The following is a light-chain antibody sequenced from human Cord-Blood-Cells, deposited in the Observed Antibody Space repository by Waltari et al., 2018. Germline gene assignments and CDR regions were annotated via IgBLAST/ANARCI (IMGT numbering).Light chain of an antibody. Sequence: QSALTQPRSVSGSPGQSGTISCTGTRSDVGGYTYLSWYQQHPGKAPKLKIYDVSKRPSGVAHRFSGSKSGNTASLTISELQAEDEADYYCCSYAGSYPWVFGVGTKLTVL. CDR2: DVS. CDR3: CSYAGSYPWV. J-gene: IGLJ3*02. CDR1: RSDVGGYTY. V-gene: IGLV2-11*01.